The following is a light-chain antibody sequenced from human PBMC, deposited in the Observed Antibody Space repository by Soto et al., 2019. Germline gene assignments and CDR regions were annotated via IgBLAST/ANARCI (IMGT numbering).Light chain of an antibody. J-gene: IGKJ4*01. Sequence: DIVLTQSPATLSLSPGARATLSCMASQSVSSYLAWYQQKPGQAPRLLIYGASTRATGIPARFSGSGSGTDFTLTISSLEPEDFAVYYCHQRGNWPLTFGGGTKVDIK. CDR2: GAS. V-gene: IGKV3-11*01. CDR1: QSVSSY. CDR3: HQRGNWPLT.